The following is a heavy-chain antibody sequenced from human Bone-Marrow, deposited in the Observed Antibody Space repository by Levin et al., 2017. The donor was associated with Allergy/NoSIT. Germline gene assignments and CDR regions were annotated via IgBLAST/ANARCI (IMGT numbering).Heavy chain of an antibody. CDR1: GYTFASYY. J-gene: IGHJ4*02. CDR2: ISPNSGDT. Sequence: ASVKVSCKASGYTFASYYIHWVRQAPGQGLEWMGWISPNSGDTNIAPRFQGRVTMTRDTSISTAFMELNGLRSDDTAVYYCTRGSSGYYTIDYWGQGTLVTVSS. CDR3: TRGSSGYYTIDY. D-gene: IGHD6-19*01. V-gene: IGHV1-2*02.